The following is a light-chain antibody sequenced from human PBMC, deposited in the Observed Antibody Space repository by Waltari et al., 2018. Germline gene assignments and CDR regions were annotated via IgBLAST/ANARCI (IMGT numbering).Light chain of an antibody. CDR3: QQRSNWPL. J-gene: IGKJ5*01. CDR2: DAS. V-gene: IGKV3-11*01. CDR1: QSVSSY. Sequence: DIVLTQSPSTLSLSPGERPTLSCRASQSVSSYLAWYQQQPGQAPRLLIYDASNRATGIPARFSGSGSGTDFTLTISSLEPEDFAVYYCQQRSNWPLFGQGTRLEIK.